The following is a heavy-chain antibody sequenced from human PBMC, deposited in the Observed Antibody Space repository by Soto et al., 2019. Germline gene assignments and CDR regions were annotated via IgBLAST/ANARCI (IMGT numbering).Heavy chain of an antibody. CDR2: ISGSGDST. D-gene: IGHD3-10*01. Sequence: EVQLLESGGGLVQPGGSLRLSCAASGFTFSSYAVSWVRQAPGKGLEWVSSISGSGDSTYYAVSVKGRCTISRDNSNNTLSLQMNSLRADDTAVYHCSKGPTKRGFYGMDVWGQGTTVTVSS. CDR3: SKGPTKRGFYGMDV. J-gene: IGHJ6*02. CDR1: GFTFSSYA. V-gene: IGHV3-23*01.